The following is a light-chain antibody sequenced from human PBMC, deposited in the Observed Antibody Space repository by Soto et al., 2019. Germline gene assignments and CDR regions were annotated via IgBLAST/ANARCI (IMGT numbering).Light chain of an antibody. CDR1: QGINRW. Sequence: DIQMTQSPSFMSASVGVRVTVTCRASQGINRWLAWYQQKPGKAPKLLIYTTATLASGVPSRFSGTGSGTAFTLTISSLQREDFATYYCQQANSSPIPFGQRTRLEIK. CDR2: TTA. V-gene: IGKV1-12*01. CDR3: QQANSSPIP. J-gene: IGKJ5*01.